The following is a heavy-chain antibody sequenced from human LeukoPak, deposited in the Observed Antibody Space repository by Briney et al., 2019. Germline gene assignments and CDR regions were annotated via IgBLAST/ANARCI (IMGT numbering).Heavy chain of an antibody. J-gene: IGHJ5*02. V-gene: IGHV3-23*01. CDR1: GFTFSSFA. CDR2: ISAAGDST. D-gene: IGHD6-19*01. Sequence: GGSLGLSCAPSGFTFSSFAMSWVRRSPGKGLEWVSGISAAGDSTYYADSVKGRFTISRDNSKNTLYLQMNSLRAEDTAVYYCAKDREGLAVAGTWGQGTLVTVSS. CDR3: AKDREGLAVAGT.